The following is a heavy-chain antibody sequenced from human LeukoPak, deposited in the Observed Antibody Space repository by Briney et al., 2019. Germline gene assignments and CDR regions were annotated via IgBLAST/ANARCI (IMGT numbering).Heavy chain of an antibody. J-gene: IGHJ4*02. CDR3: ARGAAGGRSFDY. Sequence: SQTLSLTCTVSGGSISSGGYYWSWIRQHPGKGLEWIGYIYYSGSTYYNPSLKSRVTISVDTSKNQFSLKLSSVTAADTAVYYCARGAAGGRSFDYWGQGTLVTVSS. CDR2: IYYSGST. V-gene: IGHV4-31*03. D-gene: IGHD6-13*01. CDR1: GGSISSGGYY.